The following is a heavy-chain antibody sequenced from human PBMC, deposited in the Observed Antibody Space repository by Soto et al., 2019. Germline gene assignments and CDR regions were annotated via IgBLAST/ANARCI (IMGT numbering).Heavy chain of an antibody. CDR2: MNEDGGTT. J-gene: IGHJ6*02. CDR3: ASDLSGRADV. CDR1: GFSFSSYW. V-gene: IGHV3-74*01. D-gene: IGHD3-10*01. Sequence: GGSLRLSCAASGFSFSSYWMHWVRQVPGKGLVWAARMNEDGGTTDYADSVKGRFTISRDNAKNTLYLQMNSLRVEDTAVYYCASDLSGRADVWGQGTTVTVSS.